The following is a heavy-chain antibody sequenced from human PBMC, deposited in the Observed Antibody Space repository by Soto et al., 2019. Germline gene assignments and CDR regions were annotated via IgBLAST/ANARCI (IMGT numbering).Heavy chain of an antibody. J-gene: IGHJ6*02. D-gene: IGHD3-10*01. CDR1: GFTFSSYA. CDR3: AKDRAGMVRGVISPYYYYGMDV. CDR2: ISGSGGST. Sequence: PGGSLRLSCAASGFTFSSYAMSWVRQAPGKGLEWVSAISGSGGSTYYADSVKGRFTISRDNSKNTLYLQMNSLRAEDTAVYYCAKDRAGMVRGVISPYYYYGMDVWGQGTTVTVSS. V-gene: IGHV3-23*01.